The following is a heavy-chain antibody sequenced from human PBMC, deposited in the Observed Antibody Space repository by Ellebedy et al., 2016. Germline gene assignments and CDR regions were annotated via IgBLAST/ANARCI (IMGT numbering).Heavy chain of an antibody. D-gene: IGHD3-16*01. CDR2: IKQDGSEK. CDR3: AKDKRMITFGGVIDY. J-gene: IGHJ4*02. V-gene: IGHV3-7*03. CDR1: GFTFRSYL. Sequence: GESLKISCAASGFTFRSYLMSWVRQAPGKGLEWVANIKQDGSEKYYVDSVKGRFTISRDNAKNSLYLQMNSLRAEDTALYYCAKDKRMITFGGVIDYWGQGTLVTVSS.